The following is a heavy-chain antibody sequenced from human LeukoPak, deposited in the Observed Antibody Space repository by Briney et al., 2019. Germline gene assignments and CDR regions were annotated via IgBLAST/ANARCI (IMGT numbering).Heavy chain of an antibody. CDR1: GGSISSYY. V-gene: IGHV4-4*07. J-gene: IGHJ4*02. CDR3: ARDLGYYDSSGYSDY. Sequence: SETLSLTCTVSGGSISSYYWSWIRQPPGKGLEWIGRTYASGKTNYNPSLKSRVTMSVDTPKNQFSLKMSSVTAADTAVYYCARDLGYYDSSGYSDYWGQGTLVTVSS. D-gene: IGHD3-22*01. CDR2: TYASGKT.